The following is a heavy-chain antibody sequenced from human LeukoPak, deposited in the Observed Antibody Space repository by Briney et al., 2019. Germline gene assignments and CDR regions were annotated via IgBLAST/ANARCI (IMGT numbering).Heavy chain of an antibody. CDR2: ISYDESDK. Sequence: GGSLRLSCAASGFTFSNYGMHWVRQAPGKGLEWVAVISYDESDKYYADSVKGRFTISRDNSKKTLYLQMKSLRPEDTAVYYCAKGVVAATNAAYYGMDVWGQGTTVTVSS. V-gene: IGHV3-30*18. D-gene: IGHD2-15*01. CDR3: AKGVVAATNAAYYGMDV. CDR1: GFTFSNYG. J-gene: IGHJ6*02.